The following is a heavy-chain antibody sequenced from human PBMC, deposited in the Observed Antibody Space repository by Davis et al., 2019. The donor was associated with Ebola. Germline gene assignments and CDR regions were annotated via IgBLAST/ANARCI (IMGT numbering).Heavy chain of an antibody. D-gene: IGHD6-19*01. CDR1: GYCFSSYS. CDR3: ARHRGSGLGQADY. J-gene: IGHJ4*02. Sequence: KVSCKGSGYCFSSYSIVSVRQMPGKGLEWMGIIYPGDSDTRYSPSFHGQVTISADKSISTASLQWSSLKASDTAMYYCARHRGSGLGQADYWGQGTLVTVSS. CDR2: IYPGDSDT. V-gene: IGHV5-51*01.